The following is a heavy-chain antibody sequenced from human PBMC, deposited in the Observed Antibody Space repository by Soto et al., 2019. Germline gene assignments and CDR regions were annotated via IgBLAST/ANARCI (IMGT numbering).Heavy chain of an antibody. CDR2: INHSGGT. CDR3: ARGGYFDSSNYLAY. CDR1: GASFSAYY. Sequence: ETLSLSCAVYGASFSAYYWSWIRQPPGKGLEWIGEINHSGGTSYNPSLKSRVTISVDTSKSQFSLKLTSVTAADRAVYYCARGGYFDSSNYLAYWGLGTLVTVSS. V-gene: IGHV4-34*01. D-gene: IGHD3-22*01. J-gene: IGHJ4*02.